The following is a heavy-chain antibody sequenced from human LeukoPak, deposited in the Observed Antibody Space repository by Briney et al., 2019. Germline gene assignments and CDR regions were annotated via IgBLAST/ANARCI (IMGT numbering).Heavy chain of an antibody. CDR2: ISGSGVST. J-gene: IGHJ4*02. CDR1: GFTFSSYA. Sequence: GGSLRLSCAASGFTFSSYAMSWVRQTPGKGLERVSAISGSGVSTYYADSVKGRFTISRDNSKNTLYLQMNSLRAEDTAVYYCAKIRITGTTIPFDHWGQGTLVTVSS. V-gene: IGHV3-23*01. CDR3: AKIRITGTTIPFDH. D-gene: IGHD1-7*01.